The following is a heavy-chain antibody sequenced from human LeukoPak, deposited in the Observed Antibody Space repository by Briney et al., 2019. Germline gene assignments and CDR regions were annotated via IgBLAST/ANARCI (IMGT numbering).Heavy chain of an antibody. CDR1: GDSISSYY. Sequence: SETLSLTXTVSGDSISSYYWSWIRQPAGKGLQWIGRIYTSGTTTYNPSLKSRLTMSVDTSKNQFSLRLSSVTAADTAVYYCVREGTYCTHGVCYEYWGQGTLVTVSS. CDR2: IYTSGTT. D-gene: IGHD2-8*01. V-gene: IGHV4-4*07. CDR3: VREGTYCTHGVCYEY. J-gene: IGHJ4*02.